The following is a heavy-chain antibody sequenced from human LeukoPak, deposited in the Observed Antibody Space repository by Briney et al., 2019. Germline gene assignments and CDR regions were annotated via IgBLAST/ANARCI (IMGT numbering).Heavy chain of an antibody. CDR3: ARKGLGGELGGFDS. D-gene: IGHD1-26*01. V-gene: IGHV3-20*01. Sequence: GGSLRLFCAASGVTFVEYGMRWVRQAPGKGLECVSGINLNGDSTGYAVFVKGRLTLYRANAKNSLYLQMNSLRVDDTARYHCARKGLGGELGGFDSWGQGTLVTVSS. CDR2: INLNGDST. J-gene: IGHJ4*02. CDR1: GVTFVEYG.